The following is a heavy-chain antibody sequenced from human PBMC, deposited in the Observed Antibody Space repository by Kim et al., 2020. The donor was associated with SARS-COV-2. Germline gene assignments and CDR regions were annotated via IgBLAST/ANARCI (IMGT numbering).Heavy chain of an antibody. CDR1: GGSVSSGSYY. V-gene: IGHV4-61*01. Sequence: SETLSLTCTVSGGSVSSGSYYWSWIRQPPGKGLEWIGYIYYSGSTNYNPSLKSRVTISVDTSKNQFSLKLSSVTAADTAVYYCARDWYYDFWSGYSSYYYYYGMDVWGQGTTVTVSS. D-gene: IGHD3-3*01. CDR3: ARDWYYDFWSGYSSYYYYYGMDV. J-gene: IGHJ6*02. CDR2: IYYSGST.